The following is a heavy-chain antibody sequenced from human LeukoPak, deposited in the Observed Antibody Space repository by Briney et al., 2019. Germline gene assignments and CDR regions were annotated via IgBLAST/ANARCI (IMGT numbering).Heavy chain of an antibody. D-gene: IGHD5-18*01. J-gene: IGHJ4*02. CDR2: IYPDDSDT. CDR1: GYPFITYW. V-gene: IGHV5-51*01. CDR3: ARGGYSYGHSPFDY. Sequence: GESLKISCEASGYPFITYWIGWVRQMRGKGLEWMAIIYPDDSDTKYSPSFQGQLTISVDKSISTAYLQWSSLKASDTAMYYCARGGYSYGHSPFDYWGQGTLVTVSS.